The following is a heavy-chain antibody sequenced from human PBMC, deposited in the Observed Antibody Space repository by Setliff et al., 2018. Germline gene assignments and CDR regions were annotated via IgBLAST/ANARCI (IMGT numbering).Heavy chain of an antibody. V-gene: IGHV3-48*01. J-gene: IGHJ4*02. D-gene: IGHD3-22*01. CDR2: ISSSSSTI. Sequence: GESLKISCAASGFTFSSYSMNWVRQAPGKGLEWVSYISSSSSTIYYADSVKGRFTISRDNAKNSLYLQMNSLRAEDTAVYYCARPYYYDSSGYYYEGWGPDYWGQGTLVTVSS. CDR1: GFTFSSYS. CDR3: ARPYYYDSSGYYYEGWGPDY.